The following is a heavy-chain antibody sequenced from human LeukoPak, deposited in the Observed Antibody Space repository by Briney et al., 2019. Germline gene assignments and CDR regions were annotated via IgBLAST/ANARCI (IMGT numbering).Heavy chain of an antibody. J-gene: IGHJ5*02. CDR3: AKDGVSFNKRWDWFDP. CDR2: MGGSDADR. D-gene: IGHD1-26*01. CDR1: GFTFTNYG. Sequence: GGSLRLSCAASGFTFTNYGMSWVRQTPGMGLEWVASMGGSDADRYYADSVKGRFTISRDNSKSTVSLQLSSPRAEDTAVYYCAKDGVSFNKRWDWFDPWGQGTLVTVSS. V-gene: IGHV3-23*01.